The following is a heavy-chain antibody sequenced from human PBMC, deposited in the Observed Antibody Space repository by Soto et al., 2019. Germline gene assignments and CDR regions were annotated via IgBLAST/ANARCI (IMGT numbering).Heavy chain of an antibody. D-gene: IGHD1-20*01. CDR1: GFTFSSYA. Sequence: SLRLSCAASGFTFSSYAMHWVRQAPGKGLEWVAVISYDGSNKYYADSVKGRFTISRDNSKNTLYLQMNSLRAEDTAVYYCARAPNWKASYDYWGQGTLVTVSS. CDR2: ISYDGSNK. J-gene: IGHJ4*02. V-gene: IGHV3-30-3*01. CDR3: ARAPNWKASYDY.